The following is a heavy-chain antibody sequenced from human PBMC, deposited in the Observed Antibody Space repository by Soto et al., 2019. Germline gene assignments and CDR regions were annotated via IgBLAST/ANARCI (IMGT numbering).Heavy chain of an antibody. V-gene: IGHV1-45*02. CDR3: ASGGAGSGPFTWELPDH. D-gene: IGHD1-26*01. CDR1: GNTFTYRY. CDR2: ITPFNGDV. Sequence: QMQLVQSGAEVKKTGSSVTVSCKALGNTFTYRYLHWVRQAPGQALEWMGWITPFNGDVHYAQKFQERVTITRDRSINTAYMQMSSLRSEDTAMYYCASGGAGSGPFTWELPDHWRQGTLVTVSS. J-gene: IGHJ4*02.